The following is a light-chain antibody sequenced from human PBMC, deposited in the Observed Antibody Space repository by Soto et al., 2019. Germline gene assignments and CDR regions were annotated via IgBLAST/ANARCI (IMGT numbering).Light chain of an antibody. J-gene: IGLJ1*01. Sequence: QSALAQPASVSGPPGKSITISCTGTSSDVGGYNYVSWYQQHPGKAPKLMIYEVSNRPSGVSNRFSGSKSGNTASLTISGLQAEDEADYYCSSYTSSSTYVFGTGTKVTVL. CDR3: SSYTSSSTYV. V-gene: IGLV2-14*01. CDR1: SSDVGGYNY. CDR2: EVS.